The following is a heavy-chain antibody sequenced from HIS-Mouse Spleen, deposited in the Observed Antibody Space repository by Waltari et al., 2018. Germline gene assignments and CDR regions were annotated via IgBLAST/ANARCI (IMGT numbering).Heavy chain of an antibody. CDR1: GFTFSSYS. V-gene: IGHV3-21*01. CDR3: ARLVRDYFDY. Sequence: EVQLVESGGGLVKPGGSLRLACAASGFTFSSYSMNWVRQAPGKGLEWVSSISSSSSYIYYADSVKGRFTISRDNAKNSLYLQMNSLRAEDTAVYYCARLVRDYFDYWGQGTLVTVSS. J-gene: IGHJ4*02. CDR2: ISSSSSYI. D-gene: IGHD2-2*01.